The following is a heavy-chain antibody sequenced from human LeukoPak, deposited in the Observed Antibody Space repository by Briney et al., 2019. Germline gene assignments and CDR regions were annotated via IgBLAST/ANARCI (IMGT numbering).Heavy chain of an antibody. D-gene: IGHD3-10*01. V-gene: IGHV4-34*01. CDR1: GGSFGGYY. CDR3: ARGGDTMVRGVIKPFDY. Sequence: SETLSLTCAVYGGSFGGYYWSWIRQPPGKGLEWIGEINHSGSTNYNPSLKSRVTISVDTSKNQFSLKLSSVTAADTAVYYCARGGDTMVRGVIKPFDYWGQGTLVTVSS. CDR2: INHSGST. J-gene: IGHJ4*02.